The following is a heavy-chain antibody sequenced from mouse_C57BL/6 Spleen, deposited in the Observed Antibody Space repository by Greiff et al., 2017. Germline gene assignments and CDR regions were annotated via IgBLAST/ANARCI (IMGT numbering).Heavy chain of an antibody. V-gene: IGHV1-69*01. CDR1: GYTFTSYW. CDR3: LYSNYDWYFDV. Sequence: QVQLQQPGAELVMPGASVKLSCKASGYTFTSYWMHWVKQRPGQGLEWIGEIDPSDSYTNYNQKFKGKSTLTVDKSSSTAYMQLSSLTSEDSAVYYCLYSNYDWYFDVWGTGTTVTVSS. CDR2: IDPSDSYT. D-gene: IGHD2-5*01. J-gene: IGHJ1*03.